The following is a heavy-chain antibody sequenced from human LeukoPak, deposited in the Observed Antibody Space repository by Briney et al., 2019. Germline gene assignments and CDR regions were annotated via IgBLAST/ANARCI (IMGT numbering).Heavy chain of an antibody. D-gene: IGHD4-17*01. CDR2: IMPLFGTA. J-gene: IGHJ5*02. Sequence: SVKVSCKTSGGTFDNSAISWVRQAPGQGLEWLGGIMPLFGTAGYAKKFQGRVAITKDESTRTVYLELTSLTSDDTAVYYCARDVHGDYGSGWFDPWGQGTLVTVSS. V-gene: IGHV1-69*05. CDR3: ARDVHGDYGSGWFDP. CDR1: GGTFDNSA.